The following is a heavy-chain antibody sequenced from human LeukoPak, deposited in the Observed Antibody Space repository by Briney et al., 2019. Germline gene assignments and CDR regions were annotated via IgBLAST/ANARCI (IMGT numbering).Heavy chain of an antibody. CDR1: GFTFSTYS. J-gene: IGHJ6*02. D-gene: IGHD3-10*01. V-gene: IGHV3-30-3*01. CDR3: ARAAHTTYVLGRYYYYAMDV. CDR2: ISYAGSTN. Sequence: GGSLRLSCAASGFTFSTYSMDWVRQAPGKGLEWVARISYAGSTNYYADSVKGRFTISSDNPKNTLYLQMDSLRAEDTAVYYCARAAHTTYVLGRYYYYAMDVWGQGTTVTVSS.